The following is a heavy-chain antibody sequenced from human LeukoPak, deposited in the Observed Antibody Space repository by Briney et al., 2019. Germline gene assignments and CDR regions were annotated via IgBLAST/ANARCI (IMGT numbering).Heavy chain of an antibody. Sequence: GGSLRLSCAASEFTFDNYAMSWVRQAPGKGLEWVSVISGSGYYSYYADSVKGRFTISRDNSKNTLYLQMNSLRTEDTAVYYCAKVLTVLTLGYFDYWGQGTLVNVSS. CDR3: AKVLTVLTLGYFDY. CDR2: ISGSGYYS. J-gene: IGHJ4*02. D-gene: IGHD4-17*01. V-gene: IGHV3-23*01. CDR1: EFTFDNYA.